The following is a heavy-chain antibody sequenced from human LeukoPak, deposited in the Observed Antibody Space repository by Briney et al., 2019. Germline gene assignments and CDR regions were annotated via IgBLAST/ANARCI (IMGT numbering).Heavy chain of an antibody. D-gene: IGHD3-10*01. CDR1: GFTFYDYA. CDR2: ISWDGGST. V-gene: IGHV3-43D*04. Sequence: GGSLRLSCAASGFTFYDYAMHWVRQAPGKGVEWVSLISWDGGSTYYADSVKGRFTISRDNSKNSLYLQMNSLRAEDTALYYCAKDIRAGAYAFDIWGQGTMVTVSS. CDR3: AKDIRAGAYAFDI. J-gene: IGHJ3*02.